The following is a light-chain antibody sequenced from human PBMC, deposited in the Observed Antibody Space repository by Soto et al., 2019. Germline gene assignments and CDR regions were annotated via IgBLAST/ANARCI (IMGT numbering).Light chain of an antibody. Sequence: EIVLTQSPGTLSLSPGERATLSCRASQSISSSYLAWYQQKPGQAPRLLIYAASTRATGIPDRFSGSGSGTDFTLTINRLEPGDFAVYFCQQFGGSPLFTFGPGTKVDI. CDR2: AAS. V-gene: IGKV3-20*01. CDR3: QQFGGSPLFT. J-gene: IGKJ3*01. CDR1: QSISSSY.